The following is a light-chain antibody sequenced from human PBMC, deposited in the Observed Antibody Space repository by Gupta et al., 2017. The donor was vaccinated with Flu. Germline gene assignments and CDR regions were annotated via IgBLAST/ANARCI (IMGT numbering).Light chain of an antibody. J-gene: IGKJ2*01. CDR2: AAS. CDR1: HFISNY. CDR3: SQTYSSPVT. Sequence: EIQMTQSQSSRPASGGDTVTITCRAGHFISNYLNWYQLKPGKAPQRLIYAASTLSSDVPGGFSGHGSGTEFTLTITSLQPDDFATYYCSQTYSSPVTFGQGTKVE. V-gene: IGKV1-39*01.